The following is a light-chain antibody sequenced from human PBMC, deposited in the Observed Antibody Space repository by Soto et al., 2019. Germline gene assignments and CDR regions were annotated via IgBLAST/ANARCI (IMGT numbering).Light chain of an antibody. CDR3: SSYTTTDTYV. V-gene: IGLV2-14*01. J-gene: IGLJ1*01. CDR2: EVS. CDR1: SSDVGGYNY. Sequence: QSALTQPASVSGSPGQSITISCTGTSSDVGGYNYVSWSQRHPGKAPKLIIYEVSNRPSGVSNRFSGSKSGNTASLTISGLQAEDEADYYCSSYTTTDTYVSGNGTKVTVL.